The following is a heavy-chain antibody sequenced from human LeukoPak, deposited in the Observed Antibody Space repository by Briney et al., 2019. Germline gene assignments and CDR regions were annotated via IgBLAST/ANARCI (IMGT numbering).Heavy chain of an antibody. V-gene: IGHV3-21*01. CDR1: GFTFSSYS. CDR3: ARSDYDSSGYPDY. Sequence: GGPLRLSCAASGFTFSSYSMNWVRHAPGKGLEWVSSISSSSSYIYYADSVKGRFTISRDNAKNSLYLQMKSLRAEDTAVYYCARSDYDSSGYPDYWGQGTLVTVSS. J-gene: IGHJ4*02. D-gene: IGHD3-22*01. CDR2: ISSSSSYI.